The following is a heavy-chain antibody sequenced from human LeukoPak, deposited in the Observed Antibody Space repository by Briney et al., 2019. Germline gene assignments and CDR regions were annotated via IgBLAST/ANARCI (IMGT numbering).Heavy chain of an antibody. J-gene: IGHJ1*01. CDR2: IYYSGRT. CDR3: ARRRYFDGSGYLE. D-gene: IGHD3-22*01. CDR1: GGSISSSSYY. Sequence: SETLSLTCTVSGGSISSSSYYWDWVRQPPGKGLEWIGTIYYSGRTYYSPSLKGRVTMSVDTSKNQFSLNLRSVTAADTATFYCARRRYFDGSGYLEWGQGTLLSVSS. V-gene: IGHV4-39*01.